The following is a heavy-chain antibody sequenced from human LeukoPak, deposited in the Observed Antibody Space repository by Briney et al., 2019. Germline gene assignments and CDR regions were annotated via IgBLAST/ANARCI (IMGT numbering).Heavy chain of an antibody. Sequence: ASVKVSCKASGYTFTSYAMNWVRQAPGQGLEWMGWINTYTGTLTYAQGFKGRFFFSFDSSVSTAYMQINSLKAEEMAVYYCARQYSGYGSLYFDSWGQGTLVTVSS. CDR3: ARQYSGYGSLYFDS. V-gene: IGHV7-4-1*02. CDR1: GYTFTSYA. CDR2: INTYTGTL. D-gene: IGHD5-12*01. J-gene: IGHJ4*02.